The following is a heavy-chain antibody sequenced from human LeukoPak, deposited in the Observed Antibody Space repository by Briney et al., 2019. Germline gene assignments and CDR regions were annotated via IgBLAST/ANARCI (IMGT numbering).Heavy chain of an antibody. CDR1: GFTFSNAW. Sequence: GGSLRLSCAASGFTFSNAWMSWVRQAPGKGLEWVSYISSSSSTIYYADSVKGRFTISRDNAKNSLYLQMNSLRDEDTAVYYCARVDWMIGAFDIWGQGTMVTVSS. CDR3: ARVDWMIGAFDI. J-gene: IGHJ3*02. CDR2: ISSSSSTI. V-gene: IGHV3-48*02. D-gene: IGHD3-22*01.